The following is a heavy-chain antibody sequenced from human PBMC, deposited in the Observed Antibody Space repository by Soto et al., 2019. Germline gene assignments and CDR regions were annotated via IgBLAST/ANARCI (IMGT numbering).Heavy chain of an antibody. Sequence: EVQLVESGGGLVQPGGSLRLSCTASGFIVSDTYVNWVRQAPGKGLEWVSVISNRGDTHYADSVRGRFSLSRDISDNTLHPQWNTLGVGDTAVYYWPGGPGNVLGGSSSTRGEPYDTWAQGTMVTAPS. J-gene: IGHJ3*02. CDR2: ISNRGDT. D-gene: IGHD2-15*01. V-gene: IGHV3-66*01. CDR1: GFIVSDTY. CDR3: PGGPGNVLGGSSSTRGEPYDT.